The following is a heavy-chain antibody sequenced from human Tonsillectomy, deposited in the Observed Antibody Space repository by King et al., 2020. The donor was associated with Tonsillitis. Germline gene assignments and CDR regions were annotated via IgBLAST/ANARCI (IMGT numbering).Heavy chain of an antibody. D-gene: IGHD2-15*01. V-gene: IGHV3-30*18. CDR3: AKAQSGYCSGGSCYSLDY. CDR1: GFTFSTYG. CDR2: ISYDGSNK. Sequence: VQLVESGGGVFQPGRSLRLSGAASGFTFSTYGVHWVRQAPGKWPERVAVISYDGSNKFYADSVKGRFTISRDNSKNTLYLQMDSLRAEDTAVYYCAKAQSGYCSGGSCYSLDYWGQGTLVTVSS. J-gene: IGHJ4*02.